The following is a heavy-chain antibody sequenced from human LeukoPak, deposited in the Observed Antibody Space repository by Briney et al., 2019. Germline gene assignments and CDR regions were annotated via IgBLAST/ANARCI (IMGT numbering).Heavy chain of an antibody. J-gene: IGHJ4*02. D-gene: IGHD3-9*01. CDR1: GGSITSYY. V-gene: IGHV4-39*01. CDR3: ARQGYDILTGYYYFDY. Sequence: SETLSLTCTVSGGSITSYYWGWIRQPPGKGLEWIGSIYYSGSTYYNPSLKSRVTISVDTSKNQFSLKLSSVTAADTAVYYCARQGYDILTGYYYFDYWGQGTLVTVSS. CDR2: IYYSGST.